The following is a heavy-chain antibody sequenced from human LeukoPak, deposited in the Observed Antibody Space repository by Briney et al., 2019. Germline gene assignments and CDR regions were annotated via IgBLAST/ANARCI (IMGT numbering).Heavy chain of an antibody. CDR2: ISTSSSYI. J-gene: IGHJ1*01. D-gene: IGHD3-22*01. CDR3: ARDGGDYYDSSGYPFHH. CDR1: GFTFGSYN. Sequence: GGSLRLSCAASGFTFGSYNMNWVRQAPGKRLEWVSSISTSSSYIYYADSVKGRFTISRDNAKKSLYLQMNSLRAGDTAVYYCARDGGDYYDSSGYPFHHWGQGTLVTVSS. V-gene: IGHV3-21*01.